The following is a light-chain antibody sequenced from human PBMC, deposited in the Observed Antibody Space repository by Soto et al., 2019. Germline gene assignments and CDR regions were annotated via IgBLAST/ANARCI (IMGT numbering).Light chain of an antibody. Sequence: QSVLTQPPSVSGAPGQRVTISCTGSSSNIGAGYDVHWYQQLPGTAPKLLIYGNSNRPSGVPDRFSCSKSGTSASLAITGLQAEDETDYYCQSYDSSLSGSVFGGWTKLTVL. J-gene: IGLJ2*01. CDR2: GNS. V-gene: IGLV1-40*01. CDR3: QSYDSSLSGSV. CDR1: SSNIGAGYD.